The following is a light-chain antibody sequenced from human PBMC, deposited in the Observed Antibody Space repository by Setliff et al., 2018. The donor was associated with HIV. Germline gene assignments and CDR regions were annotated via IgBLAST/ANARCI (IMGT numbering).Light chain of an antibody. V-gene: IGLV1-40*01. Sequence: QSALTQPPSVSGAPGQRVTISCIGSRSSIGAGYEVHWYQQLPGTAPKLLIYGNNNRPSGVPDRFSGSKSGTSASLAITGLQAEDEADYYCSSYTTTSISFGAGTKVTVL. CDR3: SSYTTTSIS. CDR2: GNN. J-gene: IGLJ1*01. CDR1: RSSIGAGYE.